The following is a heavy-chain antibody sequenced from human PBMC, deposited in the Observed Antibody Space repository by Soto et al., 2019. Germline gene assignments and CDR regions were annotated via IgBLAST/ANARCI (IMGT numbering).Heavy chain of an antibody. Sequence: GGSLRLSCAASGFTFSSYGMHWVRQAPGKGLEWVAVIWYDGSNKYYADSVKGRFTISRDNSKNTLYLQMNSLRAEDTAVYYCARDLTPSSSWYDYYYYGMDVWGQGTTVTVSS. D-gene: IGHD6-13*01. CDR3: ARDLTPSSSWYDYYYYGMDV. J-gene: IGHJ6*02. V-gene: IGHV3-33*01. CDR2: IWYDGSNK. CDR1: GFTFSSYG.